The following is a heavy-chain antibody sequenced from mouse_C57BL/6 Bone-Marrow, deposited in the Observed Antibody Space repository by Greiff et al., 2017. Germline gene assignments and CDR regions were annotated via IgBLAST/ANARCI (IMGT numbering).Heavy chain of an antibody. J-gene: IGHJ3*01. D-gene: IGHD1-3*01. V-gene: IGHV1-26*01. CDR2: INPNNGGT. Sequence: EVQLQQSGPELVKPGASVKISCKASGYTFTDYYMNWVKQSHGKSLEWIGDINPNNGGTSYNQKFKGKATLTVDKSSSTAYMELRSLTSEDSAVYYCARGKVSWFAYWGQGTLVTVSA. CDR3: ARGKVSWFAY. CDR1: GYTFTDYY.